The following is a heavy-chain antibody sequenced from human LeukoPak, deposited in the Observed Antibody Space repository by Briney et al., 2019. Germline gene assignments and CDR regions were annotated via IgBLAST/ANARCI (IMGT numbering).Heavy chain of an antibody. CDR3: AREVAPLYFHYGMDV. Sequence: GGSLRLSCAASGFTFSSYWMHWVRQAPGKGLEWVAVTWYDGRNNYYAASVKGRFTISRDDSKTTVYLLMNSLRAEDTAVYYCAREVAPLYFHYGMDVWGEGTAVTVSS. CDR2: TWYDGRNN. D-gene: IGHD2-21*01. CDR1: GFTFSSYW. V-gene: IGHV3-33*08. J-gene: IGHJ6*01.